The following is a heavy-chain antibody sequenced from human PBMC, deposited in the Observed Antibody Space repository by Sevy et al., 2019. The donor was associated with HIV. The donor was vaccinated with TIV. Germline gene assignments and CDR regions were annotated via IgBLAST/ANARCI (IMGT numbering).Heavy chain of an antibody. V-gene: IGHV1-24*01. CDR1: GSTLTKLS. Sequence: ASVKVSCKVSGSTLTKLSIHWVRRAPGKGLEWMATFDPEDGQTIYAQKFQGRVTMTEDTSTDTGYMEVSSLRSEDTAIYYCATTKDYYESSGSPIDYWGQGTLVTVSS. D-gene: IGHD3-22*01. CDR3: ATTKDYYESSGSPIDY. J-gene: IGHJ4*02. CDR2: FDPEDGQT.